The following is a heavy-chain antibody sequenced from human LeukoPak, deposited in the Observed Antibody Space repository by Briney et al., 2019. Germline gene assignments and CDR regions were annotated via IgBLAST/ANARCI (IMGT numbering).Heavy chain of an antibody. CDR3: ARVGSSGWFEGFYYYYGMDV. J-gene: IGHJ6*02. Sequence: PSETLSLTCTVSGGSISSYYWSWIRQPPGKGLEWIGYIYYSGSTNYNPSLKSRVTISVDTSKNQFSLKLSSVTAADTAVYYCARVGSSGWFEGFYYYYGMDVWGQGTTVTVSS. V-gene: IGHV4-59*01. D-gene: IGHD6-19*01. CDR2: IYYSGST. CDR1: GGSISSYY.